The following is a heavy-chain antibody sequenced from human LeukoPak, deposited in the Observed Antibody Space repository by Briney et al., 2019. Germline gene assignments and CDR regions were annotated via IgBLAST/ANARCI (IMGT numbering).Heavy chain of an antibody. Sequence: GGSLRLSCAASGFTFSSYAMSWVRQAPGKGLEWVSAISGSGGSTYYADSVKGRFTISRDNSKNTLYLQMNSLRAEDTAVYYCAKGYCSGGSCLTFDYWGQGTLVTVSS. CDR2: ISGSGGST. D-gene: IGHD2-15*01. V-gene: IGHV3-23*01. CDR3: AKGYCSGGSCLTFDY. CDR1: GFTFSSYA. J-gene: IGHJ4*02.